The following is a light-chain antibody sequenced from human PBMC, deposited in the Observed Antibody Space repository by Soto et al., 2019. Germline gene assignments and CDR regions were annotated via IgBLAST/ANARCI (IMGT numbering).Light chain of an antibody. CDR1: QNINNY. Sequence: DIQMTQSPSSLSASVGDRVTITCRASQNINNYLNWYQRKPGRAPNLLIYAASTLQSGVPSRFSGSGSGTDFTLTISSLQPEDFATYYCQQSYSTPITFGQGKRLEIK. V-gene: IGKV1-39*01. J-gene: IGKJ5*01. CDR3: QQSYSTPIT. CDR2: AAS.